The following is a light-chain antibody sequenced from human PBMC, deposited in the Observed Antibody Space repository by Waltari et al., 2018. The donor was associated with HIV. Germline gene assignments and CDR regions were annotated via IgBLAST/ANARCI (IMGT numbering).Light chain of an antibody. J-gene: IGLJ1*01. CDR3: HSRDSSGYSYV. Sequence: SSELTQDPDVSVALGQTLKITCQGDSLRTYYSNWYQQKPGQAPVLVLHDKNSQPSGFPDRFSGSSSGSTASLTITGAQAEDEAVYYCHSRDSSGYSYVFGTGTQVTVL. V-gene: IGLV3-19*01. CDR1: SLRTYY. CDR2: DKN.